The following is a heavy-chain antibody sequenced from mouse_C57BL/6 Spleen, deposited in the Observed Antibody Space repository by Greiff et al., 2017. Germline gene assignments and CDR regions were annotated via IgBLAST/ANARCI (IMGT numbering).Heavy chain of an antibody. V-gene: IGHV1-58*01. CDR2: IYIGSGYT. D-gene: IGHD1-1*01. J-gene: IGHJ3*01. Sequence: VQLQQSGAELVRPGSSVKMSCKTSGYTFTSYGINWVKQRPGQGLEWIGNIYIGSGYTEYNEKFKGQATLTSDKSSSTAYMQRSSLTSEDSAVYFCARAECSTRSPFEYWGQGSLGTVSA. CDR3: ARAECSTRSPFEY. CDR1: GYTFTSYG.